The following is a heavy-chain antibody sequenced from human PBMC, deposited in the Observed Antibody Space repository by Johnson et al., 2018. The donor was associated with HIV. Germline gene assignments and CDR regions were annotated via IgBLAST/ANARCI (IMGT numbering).Heavy chain of an antibody. CDR1: GFTFSDYG. CDR2: VWSDGNNR. J-gene: IGHJ3*02. D-gene: IGHD6-6*01. CDR3: ARAEQLAGGAFDI. V-gene: IGHV3-33*01. Sequence: QVQLVESGGGLIQPGGSLRLSCAASGFTFSDYGIHWVRQAPGKGLEWVAVVWSDGNNRYYADSVQGRFTISRDNSKNTLYLQMNSLRAEDTAVYYCARAEQLAGGAFDIWGQGTMVTVYS.